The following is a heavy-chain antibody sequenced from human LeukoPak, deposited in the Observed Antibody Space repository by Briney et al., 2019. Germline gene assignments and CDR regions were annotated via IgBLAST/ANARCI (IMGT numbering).Heavy chain of an antibody. V-gene: IGHV3-23*01. Sequence: GGSLRLSCAASGFTFSFYTMSWVRQAPGKGLEWVSGLSGSGGSTYYSDSVKGRFTISRDNSKNTLYLQIDFLTAEDTAVYYCARSPVAGPPNYFDYLGQGTPVTVSS. CDR1: GFTFSFYT. CDR2: LSGSGGST. J-gene: IGHJ4*02. CDR3: ARSPVAGPPNYFDY. D-gene: IGHD6-19*01.